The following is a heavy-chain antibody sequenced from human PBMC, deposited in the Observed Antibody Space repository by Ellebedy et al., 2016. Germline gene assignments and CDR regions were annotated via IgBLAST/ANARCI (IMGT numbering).Heavy chain of an antibody. V-gene: IGHV3-13*01. Sequence: GGSLRLSCAASGFTFRSYDMHWVRQATGKGLEWVSAIGTAGDTYYPGSVKGRFTISRENAKNFLYLQMNSLRAEDTAVYYCARVRFGDTAVDYWGQGTLVTVSS. J-gene: IGHJ4*02. CDR1: GFTFRSYD. D-gene: IGHD5-18*01. CDR3: ARVRFGDTAVDY. CDR2: IGTAGDT.